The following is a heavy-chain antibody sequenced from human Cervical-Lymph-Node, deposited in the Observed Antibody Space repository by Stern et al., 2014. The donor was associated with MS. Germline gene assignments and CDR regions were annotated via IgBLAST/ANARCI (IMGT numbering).Heavy chain of an antibody. J-gene: IGHJ5*02. V-gene: IGHV3-48*01. CDR2: ISSSSSSI. D-gene: IGHD3-16*01. CDR3: ARRGT. CDR1: GFTFIKYT. Sequence: EVQLLESGGGLVQPGGSLRLSCAASGFTFIKYTMNWVRQAPGKGLEWVSQISSSSSSISYADSVKGRFTISRDNAKNSLYLQMNNLRAEDTAVYHCARRGTWGQGTLVTVSS.